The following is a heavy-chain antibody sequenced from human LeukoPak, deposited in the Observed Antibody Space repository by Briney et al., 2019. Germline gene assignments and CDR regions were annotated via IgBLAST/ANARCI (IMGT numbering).Heavy chain of an antibody. CDR3: ARGGSPRFDP. J-gene: IGHJ5*02. D-gene: IGHD5-12*01. CDR2: IYDSGST. Sequence: PSQTLSLTCAVSGGSISSGGYSWSWIRQPPGKGLEWIGYIYDSGSTNYNPSLKSRVTMSIDTSKNQFSLKLTSVTAADTAVYYCARGGSPRFDPWGQGTLVTVSS. CDR1: GGSISSGGYS. V-gene: IGHV4-61*08.